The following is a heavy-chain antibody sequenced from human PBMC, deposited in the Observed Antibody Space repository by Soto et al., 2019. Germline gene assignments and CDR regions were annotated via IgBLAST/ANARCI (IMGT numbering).Heavy chain of an antibody. Sequence: QVQLQESGPGLVKPSETLSLTCTVSGGTISSWYWSWIRQPPGKGLEWIGYIYYSGSTNCNPSLNSRVTIAVDTSKNQYSLKLSSVTAADTAVYYCARRYGSAIDYWGQGNLVTVSS. CDR2: IYYSGST. V-gene: IGHV4-59*08. CDR3: ARRYGSAIDY. D-gene: IGHD1-26*01. J-gene: IGHJ4*02. CDR1: GGTISSWY.